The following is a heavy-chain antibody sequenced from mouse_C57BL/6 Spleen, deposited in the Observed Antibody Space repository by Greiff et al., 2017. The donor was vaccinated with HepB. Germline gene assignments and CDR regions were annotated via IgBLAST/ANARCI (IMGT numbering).Heavy chain of an antibody. CDR3: ASSGSITTVVAHWYFDV. J-gene: IGHJ1*03. CDR1: GYTFTDYY. D-gene: IGHD1-1*01. CDR2: INPNNGGT. V-gene: IGHV1-26*01. Sequence: EVQLQQSGPELVKPGASVKISCKASGYTFTDYYMNWVKQSHGKSLEWIGDINPNNGGTSYNQKFKGKATLTVDKSSSTAYMELRSLTSEDSAVYYCASSGSITTVVAHWYFDVWGTGTTVTVSS.